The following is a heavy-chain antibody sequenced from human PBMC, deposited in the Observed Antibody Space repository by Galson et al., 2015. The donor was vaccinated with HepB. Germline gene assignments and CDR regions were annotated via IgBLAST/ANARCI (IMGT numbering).Heavy chain of an antibody. V-gene: IGHV3-33*01. CDR2: IWYDGSNK. CDR1: SSYG. CDR3: AREPTREWEPPYYYGMDV. J-gene: IGHJ6*02. Sequence: SSYGMHWVRQAPGKGLEWVAVIWYDGSNKYYADSVKGRFTISRDNSKNTLYLQMNSLRAEDTAVYYCAREPTREWEPPYYYGMDVWGQGTTVTVSS. D-gene: IGHD1-26*01.